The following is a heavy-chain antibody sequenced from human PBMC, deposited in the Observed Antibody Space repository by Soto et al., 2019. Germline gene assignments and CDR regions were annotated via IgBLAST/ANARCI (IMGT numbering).Heavy chain of an antibody. D-gene: IGHD3-9*01. CDR3: ARTGPEGYYILTGYYNYYVMDF. V-gene: IGHV3-21*01. Sequence: PGGSLRLSCAASGFTFSSYSMNWVRQAPGKGLEWVSSISSSSSYIYYADSVKGRFTISRDNAKNSLYLQMNSLRAEDTAVYYCARTGPEGYYILTGYYNYYVMDFWGQGSSVTGSS. CDR2: ISSSSSYI. CDR1: GFTFSSYS. J-gene: IGHJ6*02.